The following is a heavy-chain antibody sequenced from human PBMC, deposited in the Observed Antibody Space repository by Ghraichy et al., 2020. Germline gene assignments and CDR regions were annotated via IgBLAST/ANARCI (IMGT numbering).Heavy chain of an antibody. Sequence: TLSLPCTVSGDSISSGPYSWSWIRQPPGKGLEWIGYMYLSGSTYYNLSLKSRVTISIDRSKHQFSLKMSSVTAADTAVYYCARGGFFSYAFDVWGQGTMVTVPS. CDR3: ARGGFFSYAFDV. J-gene: IGHJ3*01. D-gene: IGHD2/OR15-2a*01. CDR2: MYLSGST. V-gene: IGHV4-30-2*01. CDR1: GDSISSGPYS.